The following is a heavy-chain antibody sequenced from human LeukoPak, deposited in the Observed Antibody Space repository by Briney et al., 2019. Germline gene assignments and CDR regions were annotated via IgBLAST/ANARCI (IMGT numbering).Heavy chain of an antibody. Sequence: GGSLRLSCAASGFTLSSYIMNWVRQAPGKGLEWVSSISGDNSYIYYADSMKGRLTISRDNAKNSLSLQMNSLRAEDTAVYYCARDQNDILTGYYGGFYYYHMDVWGKGTTVAISS. V-gene: IGHV3-21*01. J-gene: IGHJ6*03. CDR3: ARDQNDILTGYYGGFYYYHMDV. D-gene: IGHD3-9*01. CDR2: ISGDNSYI. CDR1: GFTLSSYI.